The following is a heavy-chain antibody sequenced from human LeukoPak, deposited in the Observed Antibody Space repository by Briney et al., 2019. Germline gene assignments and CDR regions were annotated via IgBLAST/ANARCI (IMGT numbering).Heavy chain of an antibody. D-gene: IGHD6-13*01. Sequence: ASVKVSCKASGYTFTDYYMHWVRQAPGQGLEWMGWINPNSGGTNYAQKFQGRVTMTTDTSISTAYMEVSRLRSDDTAVYYCARMRIGQQIDKYYYYAMDVWGQGTTVTVSS. CDR1: GYTFTDYY. CDR2: INPNSGGT. V-gene: IGHV1-2*02. CDR3: ARMRIGQQIDKYYYYAMDV. J-gene: IGHJ6*02.